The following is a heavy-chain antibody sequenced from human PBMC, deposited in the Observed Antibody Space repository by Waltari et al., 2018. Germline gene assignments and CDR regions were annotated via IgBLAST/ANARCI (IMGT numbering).Heavy chain of an antibody. CDR3: ARKGGRGYTYGPFYYDS. Sequence: EVRLVEAGGNIVQQGGYLSLNCAASGFRFSDYWLHWARQVPGEGLVWGSPINGEWSRIRYSDSVKGRFTISRDNTRNTLYLQMNSLRVEDTAVYYCARKGGRGYTYGPFYYDSWGQGTQVTVSS. CDR1: GFRFSDYW. D-gene: IGHD5-18*01. J-gene: IGHJ4*02. V-gene: IGHV3-74*01. CDR2: INGEWSRI.